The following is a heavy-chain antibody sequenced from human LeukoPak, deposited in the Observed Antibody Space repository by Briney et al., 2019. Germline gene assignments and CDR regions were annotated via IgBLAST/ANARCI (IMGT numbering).Heavy chain of an antibody. CDR2: IYYSGST. CDR1: GGSISSYY. V-gene: IGHV4-59*01. CDR3: ARRGAVAGTLDY. Sequence: SETLSLTCTVSGGSISSYYWSWIRQPPGKGLEWIGYIYYSGSTNYNPSLKSRVSISVDTSKNQFSLKLSSVTAADTAVNYCARRGAVAGTLDYWGQGTLVTVSS. D-gene: IGHD6-19*01. J-gene: IGHJ4*02.